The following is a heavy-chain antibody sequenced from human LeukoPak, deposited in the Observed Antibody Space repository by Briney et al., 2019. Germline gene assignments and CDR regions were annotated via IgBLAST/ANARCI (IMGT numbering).Heavy chain of an antibody. D-gene: IGHD3-10*01. CDR1: GDSICGYF. J-gene: IGHJ3*02. Sequence: RTSETLSLTCTVSGDSICGYFWSWIRQPAGKGLEWIGRMSISGRTNYNPSLKSRVTVSVDTSKNQLSLKLNSVTAADTAVYYCTRDGAKGSGWDAFHIWGQGTMVTVSS. CDR2: MSISGRT. V-gene: IGHV4-4*07. CDR3: TRDGAKGSGWDAFHI.